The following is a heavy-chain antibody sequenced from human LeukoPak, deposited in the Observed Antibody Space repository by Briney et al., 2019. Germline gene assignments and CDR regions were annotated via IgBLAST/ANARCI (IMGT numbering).Heavy chain of an antibody. Sequence: GVSLRLSCAASGFNFNSYWMSWVRQAPGKGRECVANIKQDGSEIYFVHSVKGRFTIYRDNAKSSLYLQMNRLRGEDTAVYSCARARYGSGGYFFDFWGQGTLVTVSS. CDR2: IKQDGSEI. CDR1: GFNFNSYW. CDR3: ARARYGSGGYFFDF. D-gene: IGHD3-10*01. J-gene: IGHJ4*02. V-gene: IGHV3-7*04.